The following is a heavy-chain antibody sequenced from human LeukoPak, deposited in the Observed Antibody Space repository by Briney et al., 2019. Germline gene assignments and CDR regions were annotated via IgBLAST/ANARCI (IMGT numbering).Heavy chain of an antibody. D-gene: IGHD4-17*01. Sequence: SGGSLRLSCAASGFTFSSYAMSWVRQAPGKGLEWVSAISGSGGSTYYADSVKGRFTISRDNSKNTLYLQMNSLRAEDTAVYYCAKGGGRYDYGDYGDYYYYGMDVWGQGTTVTVSS. CDR3: AKGGGRYDYGDYGDYYYYGMDV. J-gene: IGHJ6*02. CDR2: ISGSGGST. CDR1: GFTFSSYA. V-gene: IGHV3-23*01.